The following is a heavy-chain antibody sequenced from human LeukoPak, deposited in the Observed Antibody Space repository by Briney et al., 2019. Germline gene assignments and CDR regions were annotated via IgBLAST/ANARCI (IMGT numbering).Heavy chain of an antibody. D-gene: IGHD4-17*01. J-gene: IGHJ6*03. V-gene: IGHV1-24*01. CDR3: ATETTDYGDPVVVMDV. CDR2: FDPEDGET. Sequence: ASVKVSCKVSAYTLTELSMHWVRQPPGKGLEWMGGFDPEDGETIYAQKFQGRVTMTEDTSTDTAYMELSSLRSEDTAVYYCATETTDYGDPVVVMDVWGKGTTVTVSS. CDR1: AYTLTELS.